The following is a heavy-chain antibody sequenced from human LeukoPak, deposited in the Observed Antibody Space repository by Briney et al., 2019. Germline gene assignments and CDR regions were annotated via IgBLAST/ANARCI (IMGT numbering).Heavy chain of an antibody. CDR2: IRYDGSNK. D-gene: IGHD3-9*01. J-gene: IGHJ4*02. CDR1: GFTFSSYG. V-gene: IGHV3-30*02. Sequence: GRTLRLSCAASGFTFSSYGMHWVRQAPGKGLEWVAFIRYDGSNKYYADSVKGRFTISRDNSQSTLYLQMTSLRAEDTAVYYCARGHYDILPGPTTDYWGQGTLVTVSS. CDR3: ARGHYDILPGPTTDY.